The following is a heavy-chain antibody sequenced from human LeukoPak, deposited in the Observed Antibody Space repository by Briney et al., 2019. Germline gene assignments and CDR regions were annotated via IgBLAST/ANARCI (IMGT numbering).Heavy chain of an antibody. CDR2: ISSSGSTI. CDR3: ARLARSLDL. D-gene: IGHD3/OR15-3a*01. CDR1: GFTFRGYE. J-gene: IGHJ4*02. Sequence: GGSLRLSCAASGFTFRGYEMNWVRQAPGKGLEWVADISSSGSTIKYADSVKGRFTISRDNAKNSLYLQMNSLRAEDTAVYYCARLARSLDLWGQGTLVTVSS. V-gene: IGHV3-48*03.